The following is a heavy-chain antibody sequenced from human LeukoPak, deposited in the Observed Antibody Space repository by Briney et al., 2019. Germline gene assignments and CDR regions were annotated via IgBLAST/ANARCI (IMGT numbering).Heavy chain of an antibody. CDR1: GFTFSTYW. CDR3: AKGGHFNFDY. Sequence: LGGSLRLSCAASGFTFSTYWMKWVRQAPGKGLEWVASIKEDGSDKYYVDSVKGRFSISRDNAKNSLYLQMNSLRTEDTAVYYCAKGGHFNFDYWGQRTLVTVSS. V-gene: IGHV3-7*01. CDR2: IKEDGSDK. J-gene: IGHJ4*02. D-gene: IGHD5-12*01.